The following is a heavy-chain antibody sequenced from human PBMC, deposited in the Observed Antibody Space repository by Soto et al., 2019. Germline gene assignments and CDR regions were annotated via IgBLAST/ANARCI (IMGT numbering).Heavy chain of an antibody. V-gene: IGHV3-21*01. Sequence: GGSLRLSCAASGFTFSSYSMNWVRQAPGKGLEWVSSISSSSSYIYYADSVKGRFTISRDNAKNSLYLQMNSLRAEDTAVYYCARDMGSGSYYYYYYGMDVWGQGTTVTVSS. CDR2: ISSSSSYI. D-gene: IGHD3-10*01. J-gene: IGHJ6*02. CDR3: ARDMGSGSYYYYYYGMDV. CDR1: GFTFSSYS.